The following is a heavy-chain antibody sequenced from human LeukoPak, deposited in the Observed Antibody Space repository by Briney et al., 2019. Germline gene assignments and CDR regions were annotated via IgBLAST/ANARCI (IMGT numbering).Heavy chain of an antibody. V-gene: IGHV3-66*01. Sequence: GGSLRLSCAASGFTVSSNYMSWVRQAPGKGLEWVSVIYSGGSTYYADSVKGRFTISRDNSKNTLYLQMNSLRAEDTAVYYCASSYDSSGYYMFDAFDIWGQGTMVTVSS. CDR3: ASSYDSSGYYMFDAFDI. CDR2: IYSGGST. CDR1: GFTVSSNY. D-gene: IGHD3-22*01. J-gene: IGHJ3*02.